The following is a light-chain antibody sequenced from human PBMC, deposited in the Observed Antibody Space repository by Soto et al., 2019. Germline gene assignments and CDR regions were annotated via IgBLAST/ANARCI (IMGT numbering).Light chain of an antibody. CDR3: QVRDSSTDYWV. CDR1: DIGSKT. Sequence: SYELTQPPSVSVAPGKTATITCGGDDIGSKTVHWYRQKPGQAPVLVIYYDSDRAPGIPERISGSNSGNTATLTITRVEGGDEADYYCQVRDSSTDYWVFGGGTQLTVL. CDR2: YDS. V-gene: IGLV3-21*04. J-gene: IGLJ3*02.